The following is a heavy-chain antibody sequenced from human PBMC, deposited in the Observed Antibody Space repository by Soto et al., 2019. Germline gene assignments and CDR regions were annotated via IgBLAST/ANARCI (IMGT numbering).Heavy chain of an antibody. CDR1: GGSISSSSYY. J-gene: IGHJ4*02. CDR3: ARRGTAMAYVDY. D-gene: IGHD5-18*01. V-gene: IGHV4-39*01. Sequence: PSETLSLTCTVSGGSISSSSYYWNWIRQPPGKGLEWIGSIYYSGSTYYNPSLKSRVTISVDTSKNQFSLKLSSVIAADTAVYYCARRGTAMAYVDYWGQETLVTVFS. CDR2: IYYSGST.